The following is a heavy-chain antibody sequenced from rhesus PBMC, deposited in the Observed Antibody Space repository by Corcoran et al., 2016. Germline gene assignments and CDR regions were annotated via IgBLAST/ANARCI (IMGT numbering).Heavy chain of an antibody. CDR2: IIPLVGIT. J-gene: IGHJ5-2*02. CDR1: GSTFSIYS. CDR3: ATLGFGYSGSRYNSLDV. Sequence: QVQLVQSGAEVKKPGASVKLSCKASGSTFSIYSISRVRQAPGPGLGGMGGIIPLVGITTYAQKCQGRVTITADTSTDTAYMDLSSLRSEDTAVYYCATLGFGYSGSRYNSLDVWGRGVLVTVSS. V-gene: IGHV1-151*01. D-gene: IGHD3-16*01.